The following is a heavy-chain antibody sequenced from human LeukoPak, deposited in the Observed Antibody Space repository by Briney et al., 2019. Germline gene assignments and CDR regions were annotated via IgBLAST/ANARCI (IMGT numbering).Heavy chain of an antibody. D-gene: IGHD1-26*01. CDR1: GGSINDYY. J-gene: IGHJ4*02. Sequence: SETLSLTCTVSGGSINDYYWSWIRQPPGEGLEWIGEINHSGSTNYNPSFKSRVILSADTSKNQFSLKLSSVTAADTAVYYCARPTYRSGTGGFDYWGQGTLVTVSS. V-gene: IGHV4-34*01. CDR3: ARPTYRSGTGGFDY. CDR2: INHSGST.